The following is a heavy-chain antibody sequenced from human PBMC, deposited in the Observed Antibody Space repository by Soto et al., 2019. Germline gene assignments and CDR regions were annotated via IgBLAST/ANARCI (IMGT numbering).Heavy chain of an antibody. Sequence: QMHLQESGPGLVKPSETLSLTCTVSGDSISSSNHYWGWIRQPPGKGLEWIGSIYYSGSTNSQPSLSSRVTISVDTSKNQFSLMLTSVTAADTAVYFCARHADSFLVCYFDYWGQGTLVSVSS. D-gene: IGHD2-21*01. V-gene: IGHV4-39*01. CDR1: GDSISSSNHY. CDR2: IYYSGST. CDR3: ARHADSFLVCYFDY. J-gene: IGHJ4*02.